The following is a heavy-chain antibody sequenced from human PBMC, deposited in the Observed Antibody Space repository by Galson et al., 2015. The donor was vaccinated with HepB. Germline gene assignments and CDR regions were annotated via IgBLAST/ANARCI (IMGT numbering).Heavy chain of an antibody. Sequence: SLRLSCAASGFTFSSYSMNWVRQAPGKGLEWVSSISSSSSYIYYSDSVKGRFTISRDNAKNSLYLQMNSLRAEDTAVYYCARAPYSSSWYQLPGEYFDYWGQGTLVTVSS. CDR2: ISSSSSYI. V-gene: IGHV3-21*01. CDR3: ARAPYSSSWYQLPGEYFDY. CDR1: GFTFSSYS. J-gene: IGHJ4*02. D-gene: IGHD6-13*01.